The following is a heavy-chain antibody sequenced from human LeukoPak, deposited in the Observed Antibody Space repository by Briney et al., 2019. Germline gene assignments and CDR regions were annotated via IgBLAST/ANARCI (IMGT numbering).Heavy chain of an antibody. CDR3: AKIDFDY. Sequence: GGSLRLSCAASGFTFNSYAMSWVRQTPAQGLEWVSVISGSGGTTYYADSVKGRFSISRDNSKKTLYLQMNNLRAEDTAVYFCAKIDFDYWGQGTLVTVSS. J-gene: IGHJ4*02. CDR1: GFTFNSYA. D-gene: IGHD3-22*01. V-gene: IGHV3-23*01. CDR2: ISGSGGTT.